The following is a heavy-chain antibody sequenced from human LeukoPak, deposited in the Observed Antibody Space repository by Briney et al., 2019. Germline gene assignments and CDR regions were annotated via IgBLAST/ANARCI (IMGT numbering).Heavy chain of an antibody. Sequence: GGSLRLSCAASGFTFSAYAMSWVRQAPGKGLEWVSHFGGSGGTIYYADSVKGRFTISRDSSKNTLYLQMNNLRAEDTAAYYCARSDCGGDCHLLDYWGQGTLVTVSS. V-gene: IGHV3-23*01. CDR2: FGGSGGTI. D-gene: IGHD2-21*02. CDR1: GFTFSAYA. J-gene: IGHJ4*02. CDR3: ARSDCGGDCHLLDY.